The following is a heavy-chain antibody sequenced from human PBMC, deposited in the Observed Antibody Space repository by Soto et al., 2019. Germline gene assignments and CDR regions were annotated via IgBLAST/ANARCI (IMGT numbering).Heavy chain of an antibody. D-gene: IGHD6-19*01. CDR2: IYHSGST. J-gene: IGHJ4*02. V-gene: IGHV4-4*02. Sequence: QVQLQESGPGLVKPSGTLSLTCAVSGGSISSSNWWSWVRQPPGKGLEWIGEIYHSGSTNYNPSPXRXITIPVDKSKPQFSLNLSSVTAADTAVYYCARVTVAGTSFAYWGQGTLVTVSS. CDR1: GGSISSSNW. CDR3: ARVTVAGTSFAY.